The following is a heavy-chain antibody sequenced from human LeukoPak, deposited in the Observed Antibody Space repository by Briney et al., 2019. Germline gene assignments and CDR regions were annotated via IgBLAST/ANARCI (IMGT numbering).Heavy chain of an antibody. V-gene: IGHV3-74*01. D-gene: IGHD3-3*01. CDR3: ARASGYLNDLDY. Sequence: PGGSLRLSCEASGFTFSKYRMHWVRQVPGKGLVWVSYINAHGDTTTYADSVRGRFTISRDNAKDTVFLQMNGLGAEDTAFYYCARASGYLNDLDYWGQGTLVTVSS. CDR1: GFTFSKYR. CDR2: INAHGDTT. J-gene: IGHJ4*02.